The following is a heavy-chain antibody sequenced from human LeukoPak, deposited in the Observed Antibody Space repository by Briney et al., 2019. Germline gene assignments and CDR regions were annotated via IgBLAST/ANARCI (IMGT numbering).Heavy chain of an antibody. CDR3: TTEIVVPAEQGGNWFDP. Sequence: GGSLRLSCAASGFTFSNAWMSWVRQAPGKGLEWVGRIKSKTGGGTTDYAAPVKGRFTISRDDSKNTLYLQMNSLKTEDTAVYYCTTEIVVPAEQGGNWFDPWGQGTLVTVSS. D-gene: IGHD2-2*01. CDR2: IKSKTGGGTT. V-gene: IGHV3-15*01. J-gene: IGHJ5*02. CDR1: GFTFSNAW.